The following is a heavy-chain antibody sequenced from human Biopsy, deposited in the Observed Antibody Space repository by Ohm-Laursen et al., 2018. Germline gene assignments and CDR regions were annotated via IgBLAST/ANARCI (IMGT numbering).Heavy chain of an antibody. CDR1: GGSISSSTTYY. V-gene: IGHV4-39*01. J-gene: IGHJ5*02. CDR3: ARHPTGFWFDP. Sequence: SDTLSLTCTVSGGSISSSTTYYWAWLRLPPGKGLEWIGSIYNTETTFYNPSLKSRVTISVDTSTNQFSLKVSSVTAADTALYFCARHPTGFWFDPWGQGTLVTVSS. CDR2: IYNTETT.